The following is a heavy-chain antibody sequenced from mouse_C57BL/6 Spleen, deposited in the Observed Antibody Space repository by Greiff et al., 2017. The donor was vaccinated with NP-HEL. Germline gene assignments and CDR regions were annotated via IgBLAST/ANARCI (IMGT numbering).Heavy chain of an antibody. Sequence: VQLQQPGAELVMPGASVKLSCKASGYTFTSYWMHWVKQRPGQGLEWIGEIDPSDSYTNYNQKFKGKSTLTVDKSSSTAYMQLSSLTSEDSAVYYCASNYGYFDVWGTGTTVTVSS. CDR3: ASNYGYFDV. J-gene: IGHJ1*03. CDR2: IDPSDSYT. CDR1: GYTFTSYW. V-gene: IGHV1-69*01.